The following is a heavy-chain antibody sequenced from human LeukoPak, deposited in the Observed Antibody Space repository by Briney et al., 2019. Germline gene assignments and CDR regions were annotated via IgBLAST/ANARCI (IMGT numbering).Heavy chain of an antibody. J-gene: IGHJ4*02. CDR2: ISAYKGNT. CDR1: GYTFTSYG. Sequence: ASVKVSCKASGYTFTSYGISWVRQAPGQGLEWMGWISAYKGNTNYAQKLQGRVTMTTDTSTSTAYMELRSLRSDDTAVYFCARGLGPGDYFDYWGQGSLVTVSS. V-gene: IGHV1-18*01. CDR3: ARGLGPGDYFDY. D-gene: IGHD7-27*01.